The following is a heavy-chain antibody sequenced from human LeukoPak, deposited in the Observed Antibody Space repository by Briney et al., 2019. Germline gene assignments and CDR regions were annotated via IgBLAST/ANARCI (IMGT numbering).Heavy chain of an antibody. CDR2: IIPISGTT. Sequence: ASVNVSCKTSGGTFTSYAITWVRQAPGQGLEWMGKIIPISGTTNCAQKFQGRVTFTADESTSTAYMELSSLRSEDTALYYCARKLRLGGNWFDPWGQGTLVTVSS. CDR1: GGTFTSYA. J-gene: IGHJ5*02. D-gene: IGHD1-26*01. V-gene: IGHV1-69*13. CDR3: ARKLRLGGNWFDP.